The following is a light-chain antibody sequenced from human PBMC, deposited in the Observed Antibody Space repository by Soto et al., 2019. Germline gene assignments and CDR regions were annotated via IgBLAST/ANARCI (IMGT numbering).Light chain of an antibody. CDR1: ESVRNN. V-gene: IGKV3-15*01. Sequence: EKVMTQSPATLSVSPGERATLSCRASESVRNNLAWYQQKPGQASRLLIYIASTRATGIPARFSGSGSGTEFTLTISSLQSEDSAIYYCQQYDNWPVTFGQGTKVEIK. CDR2: IAS. CDR3: QQYDNWPVT. J-gene: IGKJ1*01.